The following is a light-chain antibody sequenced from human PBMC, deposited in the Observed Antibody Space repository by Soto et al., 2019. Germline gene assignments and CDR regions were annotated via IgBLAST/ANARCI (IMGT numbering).Light chain of an antibody. CDR2: GAS. CDR3: QHYHGWPIT. Sequence: EIVITQSPATLSVSPGERASLSCRASQTVGSNLAWYQQKPGQAPRLLISGASTRATGVPARFSGSGSGTEFTLTISSLQSEDFAVYYCQHYHGWPITFGQGTRLEIK. J-gene: IGKJ5*01. V-gene: IGKV3-15*01. CDR1: QTVGSN.